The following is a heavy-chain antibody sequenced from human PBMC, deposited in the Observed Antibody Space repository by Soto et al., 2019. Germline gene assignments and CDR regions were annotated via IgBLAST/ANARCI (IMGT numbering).Heavy chain of an antibody. V-gene: IGHV3-30-3*01. Sequence: QVQLVESGGGVVQPGRSLRLSCAASGFTFSSYAMHWVRQAPGKGLEWVAVISYDGSNKYYADSVKGRFTISRDNSKNTLYLQMNSLSAEDTAVYYCARACGGDGLDAFDIWGQGTMVTVSS. J-gene: IGHJ3*02. CDR3: ARACGGDGLDAFDI. D-gene: IGHD2-21*02. CDR2: ISYDGSNK. CDR1: GFTFSSYA.